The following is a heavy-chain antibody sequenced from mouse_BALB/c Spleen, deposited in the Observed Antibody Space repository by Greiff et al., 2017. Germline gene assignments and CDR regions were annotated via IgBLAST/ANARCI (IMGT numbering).Heavy chain of an antibody. V-gene: IGHV5-6-5*01. Sequence: EVQVVESGGGLVKPGGSLKLSCAASGFTFSSYAMSWVRQTPEKRLEWVASISSGGSTYYPDSVKGRFTISRDNARNILYLQMSSLRSEDTAMYYCARALLRLPDVWGAGTTVTVSS. CDR3: ARALLRLPDV. CDR1: GFTFSSYA. D-gene: IGHD1-2*01. CDR2: ISSGGST. J-gene: IGHJ1*01.